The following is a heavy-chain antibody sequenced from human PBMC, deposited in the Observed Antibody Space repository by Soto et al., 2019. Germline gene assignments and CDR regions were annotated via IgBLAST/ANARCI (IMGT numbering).Heavy chain of an antibody. V-gene: IGHV4-59*01. CDR2: IYYSGST. D-gene: IGHD3-10*01. CDR1: GGSISSYY. J-gene: IGHJ6*03. Sequence: PSETLSLTCTVSGGSISSYYWSWIGQPPGKGLEWIGYIYYSGSTNYNPSLKSRVTISVDTSKNQFSLKLSSVTAADTAVYYCAREGERFGELSTLDYYYYMDVWGKGTTVTVSS. CDR3: AREGERFGELSTLDYYYYMDV.